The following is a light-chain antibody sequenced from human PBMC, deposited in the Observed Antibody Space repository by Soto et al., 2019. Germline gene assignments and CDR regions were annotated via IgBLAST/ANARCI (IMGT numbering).Light chain of an antibody. Sequence: DIHLTQSPSTLSASVGDRVTITCRASQSITMWLAWFQQKPGKAPKLLIYKASSLESGVPSRFSGSGSGTEFTLTISSLQPDDFATYYCQPYNTYSWTFGQGTKVDIK. V-gene: IGKV1-5*03. J-gene: IGKJ1*01. CDR2: KAS. CDR1: QSITMW. CDR3: QPYNTYSWT.